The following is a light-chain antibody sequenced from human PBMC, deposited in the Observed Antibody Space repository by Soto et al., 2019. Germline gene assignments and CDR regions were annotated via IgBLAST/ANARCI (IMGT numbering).Light chain of an antibody. CDR1: SSDVGGYNY. V-gene: IGLV2-8*01. CDR2: EVS. CDR3: SSYGGSNNYV. Sequence: QSALTQPPSASGSPGQSVTLSCTGTSSDVGGYNYVSWYQRHPGKGPKLIIYEVSKRPSGVPDRFSGSKSGNTASLTVSGLQAEDEADYYCSSYGGSNNYVFGTGTKLTVL. J-gene: IGLJ1*01.